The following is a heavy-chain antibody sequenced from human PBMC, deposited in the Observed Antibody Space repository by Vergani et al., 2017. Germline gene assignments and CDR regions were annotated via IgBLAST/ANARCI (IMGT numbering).Heavy chain of an antibody. V-gene: IGHV5-51*01. CDR2: ISPGDSDN. J-gene: IGHJ4*02. CDR3: ARWGEYSGCYYVFVNGNYFDY. CDR1: GYSFTSYW. Sequence: EVQLVQSGAEVKKPGESLKISCKGSGYSFTSYWIGWVRQMPGKGLEWMGNISPGDSDNRYRPSFQGQVTISADKSISTAYLQWSRLTASDTAMYYCARWGEYSGCYYVFVNGNYFDYWGQGSLVTVSS. D-gene: IGHD1-26*01.